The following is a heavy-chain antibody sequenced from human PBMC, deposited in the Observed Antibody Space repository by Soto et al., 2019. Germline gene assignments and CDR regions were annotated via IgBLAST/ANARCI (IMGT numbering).Heavy chain of an antibody. CDR1: GFTFSKYG. V-gene: IGHV3-30*18. Sequence: QVQLVESGGGVVQPGRSLRLSCAASGFTFSKYGMHWVRQAPGKGLEWVIVISYDGNVAYYADSVKGRFTISRDNSKNTLYLQMNSLRTEDPAMYYCAKEGPITNWYFDSWGQGTLVTVSS. CDR2: ISYDGNVA. CDR3: AKEGPITNWYFDS. D-gene: IGHD1-1*01. J-gene: IGHJ4*02.